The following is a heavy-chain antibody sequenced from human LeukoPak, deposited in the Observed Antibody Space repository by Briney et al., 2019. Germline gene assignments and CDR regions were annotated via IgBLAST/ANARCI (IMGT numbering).Heavy chain of an antibody. J-gene: IGHJ4*02. D-gene: IGHD6-13*01. CDR1: GYTFTGYY. V-gene: IGHV1-2*02. Sequence: ASVKVSCKASGYTFTGYYMHWVRQASGQGLEWMGWINPNSGGTHYAQKFQGRVTMTRDTSISTAYMELSRLRSDDTAVYYCARVSWQQLVRNYWGQGTLVTVSS. CDR2: INPNSGGT. CDR3: ARVSWQQLVRNY.